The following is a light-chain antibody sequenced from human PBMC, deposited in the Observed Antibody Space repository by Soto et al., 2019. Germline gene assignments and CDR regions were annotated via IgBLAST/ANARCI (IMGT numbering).Light chain of an antibody. CDR2: RIS. CDR3: MQAKQFPIT. CDR1: ESLEHSNGNTY. Sequence: EIVMTQTPLSSPVTLGQPASISCRSSESLEHSNGNTYLTWFHQRPGQSPRLLLYRISKRFSGVPDRFSGRAAGTDFTLKISTVEPEDVGVYYCMQAKQFPITVGQGTRLEIK. V-gene: IGKV2-24*01. J-gene: IGKJ5*01.